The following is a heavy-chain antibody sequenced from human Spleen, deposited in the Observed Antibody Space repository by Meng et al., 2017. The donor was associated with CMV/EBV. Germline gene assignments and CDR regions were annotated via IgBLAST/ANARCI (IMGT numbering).Heavy chain of an antibody. CDR1: GFKFDDYG. D-gene: IGHD6-6*01. Sequence: GGSLRLSCAASGFKFDDYGMSWVRRAPGKGLEWVATIKHDGSEKHHGDSAKGRFTISRDNAKNSLFLQMDSLRAEDTAVYYCARRGSSSYGYWGQGTLVTVSS. J-gene: IGHJ4*02. CDR2: IKHDGSEK. V-gene: IGHV3-7*01. CDR3: ARRGSSSYGY.